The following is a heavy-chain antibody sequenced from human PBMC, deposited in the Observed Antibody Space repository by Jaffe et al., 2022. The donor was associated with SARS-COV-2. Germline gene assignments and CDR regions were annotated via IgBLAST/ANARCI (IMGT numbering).Heavy chain of an antibody. CDR2: ISYDGAYK. Sequence: QVQLVESGGGVVQPGASLRLSCAASGFTFNGYAMHWVRQFPGKGLEWVSVISYDGAYKYYASSVTGRFSISRDVSNRMLYLQMHSLTTEDTALYFCASEYSVGYFRFEHWGQGTLVTVSS. V-gene: IGHV3-30*03. CDR3: ASEYSVGYFRFEH. CDR1: GFTFNGYA. J-gene: IGHJ4*02. D-gene: IGHD5-12*01.